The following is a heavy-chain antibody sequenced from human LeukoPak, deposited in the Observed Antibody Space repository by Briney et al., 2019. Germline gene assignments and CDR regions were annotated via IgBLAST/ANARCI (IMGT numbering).Heavy chain of an antibody. CDR1: GGSISSYY. CDR3: AREKSPYYYYYMDV. V-gene: IGHV4-59*12. CDR2: IYYSGST. Sequence: PSETLSLTCTVSGGSISSYYWSWIRQPPGKGLEWIGYIYYSGSTNYNPSLKSRVTISVDTSKNQFSLKLSSVTAADTAVYYCAREKSPYYYYYMDVWGKGTTVTVSS. J-gene: IGHJ6*03.